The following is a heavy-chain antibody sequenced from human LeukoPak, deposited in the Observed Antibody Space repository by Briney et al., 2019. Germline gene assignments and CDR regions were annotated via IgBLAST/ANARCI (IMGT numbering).Heavy chain of an antibody. J-gene: IGHJ6*03. CDR3: AKEGAYFGSGSYIGHYMDV. D-gene: IGHD3-10*01. V-gene: IGHV3-30*02. CDR2: IRFDGSNK. CDR1: GFTFSNYG. Sequence: PGGSLRLSCAASGFTFSNYGMHWVRQAPGKGLECVAFIRFDGSNKFYADSVKGRFTISRDNSKNTLSLQMNSLRAEDAAVYYCAKEGAYFGSGSYIGHYMDVWGKGTTVTVSS.